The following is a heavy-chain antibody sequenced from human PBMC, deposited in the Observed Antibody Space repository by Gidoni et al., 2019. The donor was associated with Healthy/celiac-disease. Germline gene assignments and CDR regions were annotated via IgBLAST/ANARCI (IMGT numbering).Heavy chain of an antibody. D-gene: IGHD1-26*01. Sequence: KKPGSSVKVSCKASGGTFSSYAISWVRQAPGQGLEWMGGIIPIFGTANYAQKFQGRVTITADESTSTAYMELSSLRSEATAVYCCARGTSTTYYFDYWGQGTLVTVSS. V-gene: IGHV1-69*01. CDR1: GGTFSSYA. J-gene: IGHJ4*02. CDR3: ARGTSTTYYFDY. CDR2: IIPIFGTA.